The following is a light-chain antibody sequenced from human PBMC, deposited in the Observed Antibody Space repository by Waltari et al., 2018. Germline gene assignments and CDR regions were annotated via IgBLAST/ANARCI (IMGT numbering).Light chain of an antibody. J-gene: IGKJ1*01. CDR3: QQYGTSRT. V-gene: IGKV3-20*01. Sequence: EIVLTQSPGTLSLSPGERATLSCRASQSVGSSYLAWYQQKPGQAPRLLIYGASSRATDIPDRFSGSGSGTNFTLTISRLEPEDFAVYYCQQYGTSRTFDQGTKVEIK. CDR1: QSVGSSY. CDR2: GAS.